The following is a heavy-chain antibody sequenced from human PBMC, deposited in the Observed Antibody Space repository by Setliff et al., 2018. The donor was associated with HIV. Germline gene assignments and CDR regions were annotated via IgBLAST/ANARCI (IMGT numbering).Heavy chain of an antibody. J-gene: IGHJ5*02. D-gene: IGHD3-10*01. V-gene: IGHV4-34*01. CDR2: INHSGST. CDR1: GGSFSAYY. CDR3: ARGDGDTMVRGVIIPNWFDP. Sequence: SETLTLTCAVYGGSFSAYYWSWIRQPPGKGLEWIGEINHSGSTNYNSSLKSRVTMSVDTSKNQFSLKLSSVTAADTAVYYCARGDGDTMVRGVIIPNWFDPWGQGTLVTVSS.